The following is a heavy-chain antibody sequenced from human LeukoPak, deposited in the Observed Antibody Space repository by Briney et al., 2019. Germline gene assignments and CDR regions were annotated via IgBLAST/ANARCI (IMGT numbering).Heavy chain of an antibody. CDR1: GGTFSSYA. D-gene: IGHD2-21*01. CDR3: ARPSAYCGGDCYWFDY. V-gene: IGHV1-69*05. Sequence: SVKVPCKASGGTFSSYAISWVRQAPGQGLEWMGGIIPIFGTANYAQKFQGRVTITTDESTSTAYMELSSLRSEDTAVYYCARPSAYCGGDCYWFDYWGQGTLVTVSS. CDR2: IIPIFGTA. J-gene: IGHJ4*02.